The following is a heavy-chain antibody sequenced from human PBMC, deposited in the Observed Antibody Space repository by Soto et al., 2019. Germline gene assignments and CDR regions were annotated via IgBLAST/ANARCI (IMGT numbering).Heavy chain of an antibody. V-gene: IGHV3-23*01. J-gene: IGHJ4*02. Sequence: PGGSLRLSCVASGFTFSNYAISWVRQAPGKGLEWVSAISGSGDSTYYADSVKGRFTISRDNSKNTLYLQMNSLRAEDTAVYYCAKGYIYGTVKWGQGTLVTVSS. CDR1: GFTFSNYA. CDR2: ISGSGDST. CDR3: AKGYIYGTVK. D-gene: IGHD5-18*01.